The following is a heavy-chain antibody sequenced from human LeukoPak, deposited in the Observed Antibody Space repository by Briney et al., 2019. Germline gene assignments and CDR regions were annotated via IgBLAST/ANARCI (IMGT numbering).Heavy chain of an antibody. V-gene: IGHV3-7*01. CDR1: GFTFIHYW. CDR3: ARDQGALDI. CDR2: IKQDGSEK. J-gene: IGHJ3*02. Sequence: PGGSLRLSCAASGFTFIHYWTSWARQAPGKGLEWLANIKQDGSEKYYVDSVKGRFTISRDNAKNSLYLQMNSQRAEDTAIYYCARDQGALDIWGQGTMVTVSS.